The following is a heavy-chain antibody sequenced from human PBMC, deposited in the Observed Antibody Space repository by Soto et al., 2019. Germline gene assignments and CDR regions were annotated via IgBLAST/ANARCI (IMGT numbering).Heavy chain of an antibody. CDR2: IYYSGST. Sequence: QLQLQESGPGLVKPSETLSLTCTVSGGSISSSSYYWGWIRQPPGKGLEWIGSIYYSGSTYYNPSPKGRVTITVDTAQNQVPLKLSSVTAADTAVYYWARLYCSSTSCYDVIDYWGQGTLVTVSS. J-gene: IGHJ4*02. CDR3: ARLYCSSTSCYDVIDY. CDR1: GGSISSSSYY. D-gene: IGHD2-2*01. V-gene: IGHV4-39*01.